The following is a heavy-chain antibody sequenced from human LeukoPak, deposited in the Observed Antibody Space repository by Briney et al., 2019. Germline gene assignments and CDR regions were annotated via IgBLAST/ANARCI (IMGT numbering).Heavy chain of an antibody. CDR2: IYYSGST. CDR1: GGSFSGYY. D-gene: IGHD3-9*01. CDR3: ARAPSYYDILTGYYGWESFDY. V-gene: IGHV4-59*01. Sequence: PSETLSLTCAVYGGSFSGYYWSWIRQPPGKGLEWIGYIYYSGSTNYNPSLKSRVTISVDTSKNQFSLKLSSVTAADTAVYCCARAPSYYDILTGYYGWESFDYWGQGTLVTVSS. J-gene: IGHJ4*02.